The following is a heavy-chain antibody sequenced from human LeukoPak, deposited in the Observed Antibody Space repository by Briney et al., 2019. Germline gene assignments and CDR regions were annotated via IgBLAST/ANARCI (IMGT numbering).Heavy chain of an antibody. V-gene: IGHV3-7*01. D-gene: IGHD2-15*01. CDR3: ARFGYVAAVDV. CDR2: INPGGSET. Sequence: GGSLRLSCAASGFSFSAYWMTWVRQAPGTGLEWVSNINPGGSETYYVDSVKGRFSISRDNAKSLLYLQMNSLRAEDTAVYHCARFGYVAAVDVWGGGTPITVSS. CDR1: GFSFSAYW. J-gene: IGHJ4*02.